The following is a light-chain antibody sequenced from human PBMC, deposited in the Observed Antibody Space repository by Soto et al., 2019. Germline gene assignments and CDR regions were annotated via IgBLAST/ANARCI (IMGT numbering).Light chain of an antibody. CDR1: QSVTNNY. J-gene: IGKJ1*01. Sequence: EIVLTQSPGTLSLSPGQSATLSCRASQSVTNNYLAWYQQKPGQAPRLLIADASRSATGIPDRFSGSGSGTEFTLTISRLELEDFAVYYCQQCARSPLTFGQGTKVEMK. V-gene: IGKV3-20*01. CDR3: QQCARSPLT. CDR2: DAS.